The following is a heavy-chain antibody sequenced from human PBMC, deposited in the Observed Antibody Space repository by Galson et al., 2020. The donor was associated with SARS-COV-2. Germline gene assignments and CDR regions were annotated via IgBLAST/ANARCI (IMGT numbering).Heavy chain of an antibody. V-gene: IGHV5-51*01. D-gene: IGHD7-27*01. CDR3: ARHHPTGEGYFHI. Sequence: KDSCKGSGYSFSSYWIGWLRQMPGKGLEWMGAIYPGDSDTIYSPPFQGQVTISADKSISTANLQWSSLRASDSAMYDCARHHPTGEGYFHIWGRGTLVTVSS. J-gene: IGHJ2*01. CDR1: GYSFSSYW. CDR2: IYPGDSDT.